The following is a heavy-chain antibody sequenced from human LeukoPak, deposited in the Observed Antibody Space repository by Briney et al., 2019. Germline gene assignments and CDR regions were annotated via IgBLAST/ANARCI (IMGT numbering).Heavy chain of an antibody. J-gene: IGHJ4*02. Sequence: ASVKVSCKASGYTFTGYYMHWVRQAPGQGLEWMGRINPNSGGTDYAQKFQGRVTMTRGTSISTAYMELSRLRFDDTALYYCARGEYGGNFDFRGQGTLVTVSS. CDR3: ARGEYGGNFDF. D-gene: IGHD2-15*01. CDR2: INPNSGGT. V-gene: IGHV1-2*06. CDR1: GYTFTGYY.